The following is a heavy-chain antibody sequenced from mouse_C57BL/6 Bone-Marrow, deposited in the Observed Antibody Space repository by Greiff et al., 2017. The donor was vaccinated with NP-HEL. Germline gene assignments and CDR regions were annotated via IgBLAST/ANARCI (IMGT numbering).Heavy chain of an antibody. D-gene: IGHD2-4*01. V-gene: IGHV1-15*01. CDR1: GYTFTDYE. Sequence: VQLQQSGAELVRPGASVTLSCKASGYTFTDYEMHWVKQTPVHGLEWIGAIDPETGGTAYNQKFKGKAILTADKSSSTAYMELRSLTSEDSAVYYCTRVEGLQDYFDYWGQGTTLTVSS. J-gene: IGHJ2*01. CDR2: IDPETGGT. CDR3: TRVEGLQDYFDY.